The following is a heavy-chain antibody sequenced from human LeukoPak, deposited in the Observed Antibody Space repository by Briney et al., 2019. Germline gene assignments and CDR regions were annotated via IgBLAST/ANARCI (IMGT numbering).Heavy chain of an antibody. Sequence: SETLSLTCTVSGGSISSYYWSWIRQPPGKGLEWIGYIYYSGSTNYNPSLKSRVTISVDTSKNQFSLKLSSVTAADTAVYYCARGVGSGYPNYYYYSMDVWGQGTTVTVSS. CDR3: ARGVGSGYPNYYYYSMDV. CDR2: IYYSGST. J-gene: IGHJ6*02. V-gene: IGHV4-59*01. D-gene: IGHD5-12*01. CDR1: GGSISSYY.